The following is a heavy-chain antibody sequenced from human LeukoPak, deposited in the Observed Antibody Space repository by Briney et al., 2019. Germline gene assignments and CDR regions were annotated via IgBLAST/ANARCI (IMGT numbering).Heavy chain of an antibody. CDR3: ASMGGDY. D-gene: IGHD3-16*01. Sequence: SETLPLTCAVYGGSFSGYYWSWIRQPPGKGLEWIGEINHSGSTNYNPSLKSRVTISVDTSKNQFSLKLSSVTAADTAVYYCASMGGDYWGQGTLVTVSS. CDR1: GGSFSGYY. J-gene: IGHJ4*02. V-gene: IGHV4-34*01. CDR2: INHSGST.